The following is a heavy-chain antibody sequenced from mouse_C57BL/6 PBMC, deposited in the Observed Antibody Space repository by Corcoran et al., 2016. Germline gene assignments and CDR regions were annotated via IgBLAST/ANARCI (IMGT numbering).Heavy chain of an antibody. Sequence: EVQLQQSGPVLVKPGASVKMSCKASVYTFTDYYMNWVKQSHGKSLEWIGVINPYNGGTSYNQKFKGKATLTVDKSSSTAYMELNSLTSEDSAVYYCATAYYSNYNWFAYWGQGTLVTVSA. CDR1: VYTFTDYY. CDR3: ATAYYSNYNWFAY. D-gene: IGHD2-5*01. V-gene: IGHV1-19*01. CDR2: INPYNGGT. J-gene: IGHJ3*01.